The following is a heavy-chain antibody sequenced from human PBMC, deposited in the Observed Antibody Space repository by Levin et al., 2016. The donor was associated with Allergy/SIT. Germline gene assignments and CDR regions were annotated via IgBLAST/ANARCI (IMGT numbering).Heavy chain of an antibody. D-gene: IGHD3-10*01. V-gene: IGHV4-59*13. CDR3: ARGERAYYYGSGSYGY. Sequence: SETLSLTCTVSGGSISSYYWSWIRQPPGKGLEWIGYIYYSGSTNYNPSLKSRVTISVDTSKNQFSLKLSSVTAADTAVYYCARGERAYYYGSGSYGYWGQGTLVTVSS. J-gene: IGHJ4*02. CDR1: GGSISSYY. CDR2: IYYSGST.